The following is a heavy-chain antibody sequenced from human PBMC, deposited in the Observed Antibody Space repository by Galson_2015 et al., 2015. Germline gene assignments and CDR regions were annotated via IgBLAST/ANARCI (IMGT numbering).Heavy chain of an antibody. D-gene: IGHD3/OR15-3a*01. CDR1: GYTFTSYW. Sequence: QSGAEVKKPEESLKISCKASGYTFTSYWIGWVRQMPGKGLEWMGIIYPGDSETKYSPSFQGQVTISVDKSISTAYLQWSSLKASDTAMYYCARRAGLSYDYWGQGTLVTVSS. J-gene: IGHJ4*02. V-gene: IGHV5-51*03. CDR3: ARRAGLSYDY. CDR2: IYPGDSET.